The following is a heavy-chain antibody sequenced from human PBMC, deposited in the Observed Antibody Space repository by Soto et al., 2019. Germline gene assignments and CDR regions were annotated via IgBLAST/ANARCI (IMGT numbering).Heavy chain of an antibody. CDR2: ISGSGGST. CDR3: ALLGGWSPGNYYGMDV. CDR1: GFTFSSYA. D-gene: IGHD6-19*01. V-gene: IGHV3-23*01. J-gene: IGHJ6*02. Sequence: PGGSLRLSCAASGFTFSSYAMSWVRQAPGKGLEWVSGISGSGGSTYNADSVKGRFTISRDNTKNTLYLQMNSLRAEDTAVYYCALLGGWSPGNYYGMDVWGQGTTVTVSS.